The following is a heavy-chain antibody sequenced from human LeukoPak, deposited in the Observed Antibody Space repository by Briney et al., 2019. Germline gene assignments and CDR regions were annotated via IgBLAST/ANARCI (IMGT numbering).Heavy chain of an antibody. D-gene: IGHD1-26*01. J-gene: IGHJ4*02. V-gene: IGHV3-20*04. CDR2: ISRNGGST. Sequence: GGSLRLSCEASGFTFDDYGMSWVRQPPGKGLEWVSGISRNGGSTDYADSVKGRFTISRDNSKNTLYLQMNSLRAEDTAVYYCARGPIVGATSFDLAGYWGQGTLVTVSS. CDR1: GFTFDDYG. CDR3: ARGPIVGATSFDLAGY.